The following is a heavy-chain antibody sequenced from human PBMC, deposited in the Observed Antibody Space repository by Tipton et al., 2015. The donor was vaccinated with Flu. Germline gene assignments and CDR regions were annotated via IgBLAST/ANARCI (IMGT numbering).Heavy chain of an antibody. J-gene: IGHJ4*02. CDR2: VHRSGIS. Sequence: LRLSCSVFGDSIGSRYFWAWVRQPPGKGLEWIGNVHRSGISYYNPSLKSRVTMSVDTYKSQFSLRLSSVTAADTAVYYCARSSRDCSGESCFPLDYWGQGTQVIFS. D-gene: IGHD2-15*01. CDR1: GDSIGSRYF. CDR3: ARSSRDCSGESCFPLDY. V-gene: IGHV4-38-2*01.